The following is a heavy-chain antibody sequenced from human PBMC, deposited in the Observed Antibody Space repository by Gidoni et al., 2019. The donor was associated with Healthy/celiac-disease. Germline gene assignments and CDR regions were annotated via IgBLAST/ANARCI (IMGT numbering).Heavy chain of an antibody. CDR2: ISWNSGSI. CDR3: AKAPGVGANAFDI. CDR1: GFTFDDYA. V-gene: IGHV3-9*01. J-gene: IGHJ3*02. Sequence: EVQLVESGGGLVQPGRSLRLSCAASGFTFDDYAMHWVRQAPGKGLEWVSGISWNSGSIGYADSVKGRFTISRDNAKNSLYLQMNSLRAEDTALYYCAKAPGVGANAFDIWGQGTMVTVSS. D-gene: IGHD1-26*01.